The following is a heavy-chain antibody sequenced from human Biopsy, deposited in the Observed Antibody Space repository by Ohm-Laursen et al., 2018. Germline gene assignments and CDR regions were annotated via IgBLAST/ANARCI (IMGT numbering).Heavy chain of an antibody. J-gene: IGHJ5*02. CDR3: ARMDYCDGNSNPNWFDP. V-gene: IGHV1-8*01. CDR2: MNPHSGNT. D-gene: IGHD4-17*01. CDR1: GYTFSRYD. Sequence: GASVKVSCKASGYTFSRYDINWVRQAPGQGLEWMGWMNPHSGNTGSAQKFQGRVTMTSNTSISTAYMELSSLGSDDTAVYYCARMDYCDGNSNPNWFDPWGQGTLVTVSS.